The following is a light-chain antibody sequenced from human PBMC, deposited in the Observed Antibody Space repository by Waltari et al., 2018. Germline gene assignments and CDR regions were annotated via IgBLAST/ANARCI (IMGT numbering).Light chain of an antibody. J-gene: IGLJ3*02. CDR3: SSYTSSSTLV. V-gene: IGLV2-14*01. CDR1: NSDVGTYNY. CDR2: DAS. Sequence: QSALTQPATVSGSPGQWITISCTGSNSDVGTYNYVSWYQQHPGKAPKLMIYDASKRPSGVSDRFSGSKSGNTASLTISGLQAEDEADYYCSSYTSSSTLVFGGGTKVTVL.